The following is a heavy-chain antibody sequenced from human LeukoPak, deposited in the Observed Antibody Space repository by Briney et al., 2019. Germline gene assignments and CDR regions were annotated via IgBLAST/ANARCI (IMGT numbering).Heavy chain of an antibody. CDR3: AGTMVRANRPDDYYYYMDV. Sequence: GGSLRLSCAASGFTFSSYGMSWVRQAPGKGLEWVSSINNSGGSTHYADSVKGRFTISRDNSKNTMYLQMNSLRAEDTAVYYCAGTMVRANRPDDYYYYMDVWGKGTTVTVSS. CDR1: GFTFSSYG. J-gene: IGHJ6*03. CDR2: INNSGGST. V-gene: IGHV3-23*01. D-gene: IGHD3-10*01.